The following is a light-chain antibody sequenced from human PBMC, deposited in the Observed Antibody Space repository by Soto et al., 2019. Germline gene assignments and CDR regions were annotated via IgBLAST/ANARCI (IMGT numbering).Light chain of an antibody. CDR3: LQHNNYPPT. CDR1: QGISNS. CDR2: HVS. V-gene: IGKV1-8*01. Sequence: AIRMTQSPSSFSASTGDRSTITCLASQGISNSLAWYQQKPGKAPNILIYHVSNLQSGVPSRFSGSGSGTEFTLTISRLQPDDFATYFCLQHNNYPPTFGQGTKVDIK. J-gene: IGKJ1*01.